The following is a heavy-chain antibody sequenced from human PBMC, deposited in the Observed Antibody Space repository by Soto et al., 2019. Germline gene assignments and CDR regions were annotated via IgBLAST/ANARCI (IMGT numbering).Heavy chain of an antibody. CDR3: VRSTGSGFDP. Sequence: EVRLVESGGGLVQPGGSLRLSCAVSGITLESYWMHWVRQSPGKGLVWVARISGDGNITDYAGFVGGRFTMSTDNGRDTVFLLLLSHRVRGSSVYYAVRSTGSGFDPCGQGTLVIVSS. D-gene: IGHD1-26*01. V-gene: IGHV3-74*01. CDR1: GITLESYW. J-gene: IGHJ5*02. CDR2: ISGDGNIT.